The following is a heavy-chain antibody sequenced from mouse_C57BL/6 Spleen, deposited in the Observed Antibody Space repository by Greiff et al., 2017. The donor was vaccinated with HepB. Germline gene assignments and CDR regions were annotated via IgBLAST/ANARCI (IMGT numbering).Heavy chain of an antibody. Sequence: VQLKESGPGMVKPSQSLSLTCTVTGYSITSGYDWHWIRHFPGNKLEWMGYISYSGSTNYNPSLKSRISITHDTSKNHFFLKLNSVTTEDTATYYCARDGDYYGSSSMDDWGQGTSVTVSS. V-gene: IGHV3-1*01. J-gene: IGHJ4*01. CDR2: ISYSGST. CDR3: ARDGDYYGSSSMDD. D-gene: IGHD1-1*01. CDR1: GYSITSGYD.